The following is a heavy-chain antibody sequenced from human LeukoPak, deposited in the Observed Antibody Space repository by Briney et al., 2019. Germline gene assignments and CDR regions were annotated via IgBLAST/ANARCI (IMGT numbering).Heavy chain of an antibody. CDR3: ARVVRGAVTSNCFDP. Sequence: PSETLSLTCTVSGGSINDYYWTWIRQAPGKGLEWIGYISNSGTTDYNPSLKSRVTMSVDTSNNEFSLRLTSVTAADTAMYYCARVVRGAVTSNCFDPWGQGTPVTVS. CDR1: GGSINDYY. D-gene: IGHD4-17*01. CDR2: ISNSGTT. V-gene: IGHV4-59*01. J-gene: IGHJ5*02.